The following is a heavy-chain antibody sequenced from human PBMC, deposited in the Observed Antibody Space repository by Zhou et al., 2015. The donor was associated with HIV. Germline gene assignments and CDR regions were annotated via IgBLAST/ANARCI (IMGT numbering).Heavy chain of an antibody. CDR2: IIPIFGTA. Sequence: QVQLVQSGAEVKKPGSSVKVSCKASGGTFSSYAISWVRQAPGQGLEWMGGIIPIFGTANYAQKFQGRVTITADESTSTAYMELSSLRSEDTAVYYCARALAVVPAARGGMNAFDIWGQGTMVTVSS. J-gene: IGHJ3*02. CDR3: ARALAVVPAARGGMNAFDI. D-gene: IGHD2-2*01. CDR1: GGTFSSYA. V-gene: IGHV1-69*01.